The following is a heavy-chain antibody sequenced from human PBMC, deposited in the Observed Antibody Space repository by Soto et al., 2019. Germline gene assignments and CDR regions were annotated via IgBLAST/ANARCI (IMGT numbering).Heavy chain of an antibody. V-gene: IGHV3-7*03. CDR2: IKQDGSEK. CDR1: GFTFSSYW. J-gene: IGHJ4*02. Sequence: GSLRLSCAASGFTFSSYWMSWVRQAPGKGLEWVANIKQDGSEKYYVDSVKGRFTISRDNAKNSLYLQMNSLRAEDTAVYYCARDLGYCSSTSCPRGYWGQGTLVTVSS. D-gene: IGHD2-2*01. CDR3: ARDLGYCSSTSCPRGY.